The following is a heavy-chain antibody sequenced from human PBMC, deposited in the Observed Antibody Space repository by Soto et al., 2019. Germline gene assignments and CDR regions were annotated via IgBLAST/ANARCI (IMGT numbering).Heavy chain of an antibody. CDR2: MYHSGST. V-gene: IGHV4-4*02. J-gene: IGHJ4*02. D-gene: IGHD5-18*01. CDR1: GGSISSSNW. Sequence: QVQLQESGPGLVKPSGTLSLTCAVSGGSISSSNWWSWVRQPPGKGLEWIGEMYHSGSTNYNPSLNSRFTISVDKSKNQCSLKLSSVTAADTAVYYCARSGGYSYKDYWGQGTLVHVSS. CDR3: ARSGGYSYKDY.